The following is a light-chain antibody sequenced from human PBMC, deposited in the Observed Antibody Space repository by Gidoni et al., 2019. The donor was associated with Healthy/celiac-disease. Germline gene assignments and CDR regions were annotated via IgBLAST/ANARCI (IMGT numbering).Light chain of an antibody. CDR1: QSISSY. CDR2: AAS. Sequence: DIQMTQSPSSLSASVGDRVTITCRANQSISSYLNWYQQKPGKAPKLLIYAASSVQSGVPSRFSGSGSGTDFTLTISSLQPEDFATYYCQQSYSTPTFGGGTKVEIK. J-gene: IGKJ4*01. CDR3: QQSYSTPT. V-gene: IGKV1-39*01.